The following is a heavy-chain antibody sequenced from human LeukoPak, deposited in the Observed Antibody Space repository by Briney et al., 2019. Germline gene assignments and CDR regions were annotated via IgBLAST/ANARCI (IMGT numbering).Heavy chain of an antibody. CDR2: ISAYNGNT. J-gene: IGHJ4*02. D-gene: IGHD1-26*01. CDR1: GYTFTSYG. CDR3: ARTRSGGSYYLLSRARSGYFDY. Sequence: GASVKVSCKASGYTFTSYGISWVRQAPGQGLEWMGWISAYNGNTNYAQKLQGRVTMTTDTSTSTAYMELRSLRSDDTAVYYCARTRSGGSYYLLSRARSGYFDYWGQGTLVTVSS. V-gene: IGHV1-18*01.